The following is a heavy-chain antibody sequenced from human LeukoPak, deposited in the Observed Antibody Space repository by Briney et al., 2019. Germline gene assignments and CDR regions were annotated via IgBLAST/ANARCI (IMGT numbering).Heavy chain of an antibody. Sequence: GGSLRLSCAASGFIFTHYGFQWVRQAPGKGLEWVAVIGVDGTMKYYAESVKGRFTISRDNSRNTLYLQMNSLGAEDTAVYYCVLVVVPAAVWHFDLWGRGTLVTVSS. CDR1: GFIFTHYG. D-gene: IGHD2-2*01. CDR3: VLVVVPAAVWHFDL. CDR2: IGVDGTMK. V-gene: IGHV3-33*01. J-gene: IGHJ2*01.